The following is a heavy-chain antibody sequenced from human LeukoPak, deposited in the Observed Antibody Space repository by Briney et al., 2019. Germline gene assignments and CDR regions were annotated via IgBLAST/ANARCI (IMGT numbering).Heavy chain of an antibody. D-gene: IGHD1-26*01. V-gene: IGHV4-59*01. CDR2: IYYSGST. CDR3: ARVHSGKGATSFDP. J-gene: IGHJ5*02. CDR1: GGSISSYY. Sequence: SETLSLTCTVSGGSISSYYWSWIRQPPGKGLEWSGYIYYSGSTNYNPSLKSRVTISVDTSKNQFSLKLSSVTAADTAVYYCARVHSGKGATSFDPWGQGTLVTVSS.